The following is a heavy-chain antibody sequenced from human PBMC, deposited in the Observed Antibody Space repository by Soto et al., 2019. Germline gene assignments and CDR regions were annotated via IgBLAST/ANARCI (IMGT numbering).Heavy chain of an antibody. CDR1: GLTFTSYS. Sequence: PGGSLRLSCAASGLTFTSYSMNWVRQAPGKGLEWVSFINSSSSTIYYADSVKGRFTISRDNAKNSLYLQMNSLRDEDTAVYYCARDRGYTYGFDYWGQGTLVTVSS. J-gene: IGHJ4*02. CDR2: INSSSSTI. CDR3: ARDRGYTYGFDY. V-gene: IGHV3-48*02. D-gene: IGHD5-18*01.